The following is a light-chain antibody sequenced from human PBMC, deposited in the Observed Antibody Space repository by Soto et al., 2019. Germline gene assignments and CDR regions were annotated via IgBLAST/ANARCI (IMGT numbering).Light chain of an antibody. V-gene: IGKV3-20*01. J-gene: IGKJ1*01. CDR3: QQYGSSGT. CDR1: QSVSNNY. Sequence: EIVLTQSPGTLSLSPGDRATLSCRASQSVSNNYLAWYQQKPGQAPRLLIYGASNRATGIPDRFSGSGSGTDFTLTISRLEPEDFAVDYCQQYGSSGTFGQGTKVDIK. CDR2: GAS.